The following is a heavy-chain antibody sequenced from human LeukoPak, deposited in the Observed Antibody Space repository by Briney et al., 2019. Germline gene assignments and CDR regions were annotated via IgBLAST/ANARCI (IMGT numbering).Heavy chain of an antibody. J-gene: IGHJ4*02. V-gene: IGHV4-59*01. CDR3: ARDAYGGNPPYFDC. CDR1: GGSISSYY. D-gene: IGHD4-23*01. Sequence: SETLSLTCTVSGGSISSYYWSWIRQPPGKGLEWIGYIYYSGSTNYNPSLKSRVTISVDTSKNQFSLKLSSVTAADTAVYYCARDAYGGNPPYFDCWGQRTLVTVSS. CDR2: IYYSGST.